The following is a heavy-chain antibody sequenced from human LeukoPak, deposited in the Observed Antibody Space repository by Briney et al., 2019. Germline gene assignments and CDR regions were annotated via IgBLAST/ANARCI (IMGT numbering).Heavy chain of an antibody. CDR2: ISGSGDHT. CDR1: GFTFNIYA. CDR3: AKVIIAVHGYNLGPIDY. D-gene: IGHD5-24*01. V-gene: IGHV3-23*01. Sequence: GGSPRLSCAASGFTFNIYAMGWVRQAPGKGLEWVSAISGSGDHTYYADTVKGRFTISRDNSKNTLYLQMNSLRVEDTAVYYCAKVIIAVHGYNLGPIDYWGQGTLVTVSS. J-gene: IGHJ4*02.